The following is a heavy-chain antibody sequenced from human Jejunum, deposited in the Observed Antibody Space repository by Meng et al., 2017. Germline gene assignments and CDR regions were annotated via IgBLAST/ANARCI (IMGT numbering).Heavy chain of an antibody. D-gene: IGHD1-26*01. V-gene: IGHV4-4*02. CDR2: IHHSGST. J-gene: IGHJ4*02. CDR3: AREWSGSYRHFDY. Sequence: QEHLEESVPGLLKSSGTLYLPCAVSGGSISTSDWWSWVRQPPGKGLEWIGEIHHSGSTNYNPSLKSRVTISVDKSKNQFSLKLNSVTAADTAVYYCAREWSGSYRHFDYWGQGTLVTVSS. CDR1: GGSISTSDW.